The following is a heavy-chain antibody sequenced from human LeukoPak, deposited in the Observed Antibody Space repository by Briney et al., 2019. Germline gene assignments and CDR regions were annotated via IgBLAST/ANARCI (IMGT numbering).Heavy chain of an antibody. CDR3: ARREGYRFDY. D-gene: IGHD5-24*01. J-gene: IGHJ4*02. CDR2: ISWNSGSI. CDR1: GFTFDDYA. V-gene: IGHV3-9*01. Sequence: GGSLRLSCAASGFTFDDYAMHWVRQAPGKGLEWVSGISWNSGSIGYADSVKGRFTISRDNAKNSLYLQMNSLRAEDTALYYCARREGYRFDYWGQGTLVTVSS.